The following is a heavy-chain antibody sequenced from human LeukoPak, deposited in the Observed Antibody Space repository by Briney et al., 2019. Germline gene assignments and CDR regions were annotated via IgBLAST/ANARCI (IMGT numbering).Heavy chain of an antibody. CDR3: ARLGPGTTPYYFDY. CDR1: GGSISSSNW. CDR2: IYHSGST. J-gene: IGHJ4*02. D-gene: IGHD1-7*01. V-gene: IGHV4-4*02. Sequence: PSGTLSLTCAVSGGSISSSNWWSWVRQPPGKGLEWIGEIYHSGSTNYNPSLKSRVTISVDTSKNQFSLKLSSVTAADTAVYYCARLGPGTTPYYFDYWGQGTLVTVSS.